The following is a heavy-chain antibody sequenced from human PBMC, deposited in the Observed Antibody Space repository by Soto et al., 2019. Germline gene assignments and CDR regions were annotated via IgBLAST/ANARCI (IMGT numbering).Heavy chain of an antibody. CDR2: IYYSGST. CDR1: GGSISSGGYY. Sequence: QVQLQESGPGLVKPSQTLSLTCTVPGGSISSGGYYWSWIRQHPGKGLEWIGYIYYSGSTYYNPSLKSRVTISVDTSKNQFSLKLSSVTAADTAVYYCAYGDYLLGAFDIWGQGTMVTVSS. V-gene: IGHV4-31*03. CDR3: AYGDYLLGAFDI. D-gene: IGHD4-17*01. J-gene: IGHJ3*02.